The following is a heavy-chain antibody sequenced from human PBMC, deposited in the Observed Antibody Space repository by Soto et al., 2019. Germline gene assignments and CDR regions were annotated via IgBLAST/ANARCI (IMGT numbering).Heavy chain of an antibody. Sequence: SETVSRTCTVSGDSITSINNYCGWIRQPPGMGLELIANIYYDVSTFYNPSLKSRVAMSIDTSKHQFSLNLTSVTDTDTAVYYCTTVVIPGTRHMDFEAGGQGLPVTLSS. CDR1: GDSITSINNY. J-gene: IGHJ5*02. CDR3: TTVVIPGTRHMDFEA. V-gene: IGHV4-39*01. D-gene: IGHD2-21*01. CDR2: IYYDVST.